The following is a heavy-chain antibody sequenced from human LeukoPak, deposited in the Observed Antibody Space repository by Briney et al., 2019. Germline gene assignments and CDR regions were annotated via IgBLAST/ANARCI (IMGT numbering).Heavy chain of an antibody. CDR3: AKVPTVVVVPAAIHFDP. J-gene: IGHJ5*02. V-gene: IGHV3-23*01. CDR1: GFTFSSYA. Sequence: EGSLRLSCAASGFTFSSYAMSWVRQAPGNGLEWVSAISGSGGSTYYADSVKGRFTISRDNSKNTLYLQMNSLRAEDTAVYYCAKVPTVVVVPAAIHFDPWGQGTLVTVSS. D-gene: IGHD2-2*01. CDR2: ISGSGGST.